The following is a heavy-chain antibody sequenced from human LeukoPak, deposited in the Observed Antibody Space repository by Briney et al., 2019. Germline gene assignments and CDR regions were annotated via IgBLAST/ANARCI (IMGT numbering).Heavy chain of an antibody. CDR2: IYYSGST. V-gene: IGHV4-59*01. CDR3: ARGMRGSYPTDAFDI. Sequence: SETLSLTCTVSGGSISSYYWSWIRQPPGKGLEWIGYIYYSGSTNYNPSLKSRVTISVDTSKNQFSLKLSSVTAADTAVYYCARGMRGSYPTDAFDIWGQGTMVTVSS. CDR1: GGSISSYY. J-gene: IGHJ3*02. D-gene: IGHD1-26*01.